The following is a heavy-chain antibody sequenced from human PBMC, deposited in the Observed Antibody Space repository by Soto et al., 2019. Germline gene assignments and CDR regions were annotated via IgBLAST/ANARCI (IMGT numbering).Heavy chain of an antibody. Sequence: PSETLSLTCAVYGGSFSGYYWSWIRQPPGKGLEWIGEINHSGSTNYNPSLKSRVTISVDTSKNQFSLKLSSVTAADTAVYYCAREGSGGNFVNYYFDYWGQGTLVTVSS. CDR3: AREGSGGNFVNYYFDY. D-gene: IGHD2-21*02. J-gene: IGHJ4*02. CDR1: GGSFSGYY. V-gene: IGHV4-34*01. CDR2: INHSGST.